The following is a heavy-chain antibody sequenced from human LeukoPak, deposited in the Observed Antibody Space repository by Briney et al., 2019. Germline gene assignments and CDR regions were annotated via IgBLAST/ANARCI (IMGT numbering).Heavy chain of an antibody. J-gene: IGHJ4*02. V-gene: IGHV3-23*01. CDR1: GFTFINYA. CDR3: AKGSSGYIYGDY. D-gene: IGHD5-18*01. Sequence: GSLRLSCAASGFTFINYAMSWVRQAPGMGLEWVSGISGGSVGTYYADSVKGRFTISRDNSKNTLYLQMNSLRAEDTAIYYCAKGSSGYIYGDYWGQGTLVTVSS. CDR2: ISGGSVGT.